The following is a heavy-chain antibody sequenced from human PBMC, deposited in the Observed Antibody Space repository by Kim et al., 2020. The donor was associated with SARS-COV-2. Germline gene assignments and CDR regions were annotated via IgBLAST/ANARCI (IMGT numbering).Heavy chain of an antibody. Sequence: SETLSLTCTVSGGSISSYYWNWIRQPPGKGLEWIGYIYYSGSTNYNPSHKSRVTISVDTSKNQFSLKLSSVTAADAAVYYCARDSASIVGALGAMDVWGQGTTVTVSS. J-gene: IGHJ6*02. CDR2: IYYSGST. V-gene: IGHV4-59*01. CDR1: GGSISSYY. CDR3: ARDSASIVGALGAMDV. D-gene: IGHD1-26*01.